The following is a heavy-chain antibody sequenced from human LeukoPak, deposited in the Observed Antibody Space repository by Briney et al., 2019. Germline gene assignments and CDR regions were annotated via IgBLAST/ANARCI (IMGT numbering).Heavy chain of an antibody. Sequence: SETLSLTCTVSGGSISNYYWSWIRQPPGKGLEWIGSIYYSGSTYYNPSLKSRVTISVDTSKNQFSLKLSSVTAADTAVYYCARQHDYGGLFDYWGQGTLVTVSS. CDR3: ARQHDYGGLFDY. V-gene: IGHV4-59*08. CDR1: GGSISNYY. CDR2: IYYSGST. J-gene: IGHJ4*02. D-gene: IGHD4-23*01.